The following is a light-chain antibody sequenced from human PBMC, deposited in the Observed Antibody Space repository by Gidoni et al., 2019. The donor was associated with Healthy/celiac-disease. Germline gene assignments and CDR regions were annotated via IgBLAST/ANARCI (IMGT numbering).Light chain of an antibody. V-gene: IGKV3-20*01. Sequence: DIVFPQSPGTLSLSPGERATLPCRASQSVSSSYLAWYQQKPGQAPRLRIYGASSRATGIPDRFSGSGSGTDFTLTISRREPEDFAVYYCQQYGSSPWTFGQXTKVEIK. CDR2: GAS. CDR3: QQYGSSPWT. CDR1: QSVSSSY. J-gene: IGKJ1*01.